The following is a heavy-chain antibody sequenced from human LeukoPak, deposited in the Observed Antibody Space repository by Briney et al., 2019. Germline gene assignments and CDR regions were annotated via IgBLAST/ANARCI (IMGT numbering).Heavy chain of an antibody. V-gene: IGHV3-7*01. CDR2: MNQDGSEK. CDR3: ATYTHWVAGDV. Sequence: GGSLRLSCAASGFTFSDSWMSWVRQAPGKGLEWVANMNQDGSEKDYVDSVKGRFTISRDNARNSLYLQMGSLRAVDTAVYYCATYTHWVAGDVWGQGTTVTVSS. J-gene: IGHJ6*02. CDR1: GFTFSDSW. D-gene: IGHD3-16*01.